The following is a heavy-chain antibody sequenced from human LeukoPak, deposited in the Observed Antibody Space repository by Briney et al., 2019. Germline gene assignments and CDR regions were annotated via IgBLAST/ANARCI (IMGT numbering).Heavy chain of an antibody. V-gene: IGHV3-30*02. CDR3: ARNAHSFDSSGYYFHF. CDR2: IRYDGYKK. CDR1: GFTLSEYG. Sequence: GGSLRLSCAASGFTLSEYGMHWVRQAPGKGLEWITLIRYDGYKKYYIDSVKGRFTTSRDNSKNTVSLQMSSLRVEDTAVYYCARNAHSFDSSGYYFHFWGQGTRVTVSS. D-gene: IGHD3-22*01. J-gene: IGHJ4*02.